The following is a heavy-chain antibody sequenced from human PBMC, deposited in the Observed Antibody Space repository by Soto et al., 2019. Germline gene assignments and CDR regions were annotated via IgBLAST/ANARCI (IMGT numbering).Heavy chain of an antibody. Sequence: GGSLRLSCAASGFTFSSYSMNWVRQAPGKGLEWVSSISSSSSYIYYADSVKGRFTISRDNAKNSLYLQMNSLRAEDTAVYYCARELNIAKSGGWFDPWGQGTLVTVSS. V-gene: IGHV3-21*01. CDR3: ARELNIAKSGGWFDP. D-gene: IGHD6-13*01. CDR1: GFTFSSYS. CDR2: ISSSSSYI. J-gene: IGHJ5*02.